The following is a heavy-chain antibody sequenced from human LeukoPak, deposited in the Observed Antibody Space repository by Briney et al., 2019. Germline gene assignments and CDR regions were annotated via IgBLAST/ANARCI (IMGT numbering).Heavy chain of an antibody. V-gene: IGHV3-23*01. D-gene: IGHD6-19*01. Sequence: GGSLRLSCAASGFTFSSYAMSWVRQAPGKGLEWVSAISGSGGSTYYADSVKGRFTISRDNSKNTLYLQMNSLRAEDTAVYYCVSAYSSGWYLWDYYYGMDVWGQGTTVTVSS. CDR3: VSAYSSGWYLWDYYYGMDV. CDR1: GFTFSSYA. J-gene: IGHJ6*02. CDR2: ISGSGGST.